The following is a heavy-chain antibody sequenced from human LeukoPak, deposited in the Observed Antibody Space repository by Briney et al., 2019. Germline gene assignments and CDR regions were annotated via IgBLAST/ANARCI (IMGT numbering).Heavy chain of an antibody. V-gene: IGHV4-39*07. CDR1: GGSITSSTYY. J-gene: IGHJ4*02. D-gene: IGHD5-12*01. CDR3: ARSKGYSGYAYYFGY. CDR2: IYYSGST. Sequence: SETLSLTCTVSGGSITSSTYYWGWIRQSPGKGLEWIGSIYYSGSTYYNPSLKSRVTISVDTSKNQFSLKLSSVTAADTAVYYCARSKGYSGYAYYFGYWGQGTLVTVSS.